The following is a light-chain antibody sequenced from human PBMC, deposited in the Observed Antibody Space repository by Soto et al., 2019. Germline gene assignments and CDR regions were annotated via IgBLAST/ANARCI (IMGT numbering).Light chain of an antibody. CDR1: QSVSRD. CDR2: AAS. Sequence: ETVMTQSPATLSVSPGDRATLSCRASQSVSRDLAWYQQKPGQAPRLLIYAASTRATGIPARFSGSGSVTEFTLTISSLQPEDSAVYHCQQYSNWHPAFGQGTKVEI. V-gene: IGKV3-15*01. CDR3: QQYSNWHPA. J-gene: IGKJ1*01.